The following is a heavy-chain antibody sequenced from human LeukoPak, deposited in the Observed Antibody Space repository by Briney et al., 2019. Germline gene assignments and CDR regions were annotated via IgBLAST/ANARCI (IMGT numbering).Heavy chain of an antibody. D-gene: IGHD3-3*01. V-gene: IGHV4-39*07. CDR3: ARSQNRGLRFLEWLSTFDP. CDR1: GGSISSSSYY. J-gene: IGHJ5*02. CDR2: IYHSGST. Sequence: SETLSLTCTVSGGSISSSSYYWGWIRQPPGKGLEWIGSIYHSGSTYYNPSLKSRVTISVDTSKNQFSLKLSSVTAADTAVYYCARSQNRGLRFLEWLSTFDPWGQGTLVTVSS.